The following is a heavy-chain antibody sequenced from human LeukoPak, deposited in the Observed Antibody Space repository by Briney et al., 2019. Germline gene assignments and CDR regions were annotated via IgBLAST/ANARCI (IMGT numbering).Heavy chain of an antibody. D-gene: IGHD5-18*01. CDR1: GFTFSDYY. CDR2: ISSSGSTI. CDR3: ARGGYTYGYATSQGDY. J-gene: IGHJ4*02. V-gene: IGHV3-11*04. Sequence: GGSLRLSCAASGFTFSDYYMSWIRQAPGKGLEWVSYISSSGSTIYYADSVEGRFTISRDNAKNSLYLQMNSLRAEDTAVYYCARGGYTYGYATSQGDYWGQGTLVTVSS.